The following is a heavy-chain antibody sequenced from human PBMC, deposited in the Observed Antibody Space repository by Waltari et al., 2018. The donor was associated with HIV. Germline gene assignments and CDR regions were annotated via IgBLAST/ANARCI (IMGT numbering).Heavy chain of an antibody. CDR2: ISSSIYYI. D-gene: IGHD5-18*01. CDR3: ARDRGGYTYVGRADY. Sequence: EVQLVESGGGLVKPGGSLRLSCTASGFAFDRYSMNWVRQAPGKGSEWFSGISSSIYYIDYAYSVRGRFTISRDNARNSLYLEMKRLRAEDTAVYYCARDRGGYTYVGRADYWGQGTLVTVSS. V-gene: IGHV3-21*06. J-gene: IGHJ4*02. CDR1: GFAFDRYS.